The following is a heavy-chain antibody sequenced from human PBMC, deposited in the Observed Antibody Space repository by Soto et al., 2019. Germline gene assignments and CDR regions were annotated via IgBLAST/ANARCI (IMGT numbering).Heavy chain of an antibody. D-gene: IGHD4-17*01. CDR1: GFTFSSYA. Sequence: EVQLLESGGGLVQPGGSLRLSCAASGFTFSSYAMSWVRQAPGKGLEWVSAISGSGGSTYYADSVKGRFTISRDNSKNTLYLQMNSLRAEDTAVYYCATRLYGDPTLYYYYGMDVWGQGTTVTVSS. V-gene: IGHV3-23*01. J-gene: IGHJ6*02. CDR2: ISGSGGST. CDR3: ATRLYGDPTLYYYYGMDV.